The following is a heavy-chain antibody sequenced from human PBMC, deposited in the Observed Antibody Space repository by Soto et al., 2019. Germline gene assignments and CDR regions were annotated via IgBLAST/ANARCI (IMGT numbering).Heavy chain of an antibody. J-gene: IGHJ4*02. CDR3: ARQIYGSDTGPNFQYYFDS. V-gene: IGHV5-10-1*01. CDR2: IDPSDSQT. Sequence: GESLKISCKGSGYSFAGYWITWVRQKPGKGLEWMGRIDPSDSQTYYSPSFRGHVTISVTKSITTVFLQWSSLRASDTAMYYCARQIYGSDTGPNFQYYFDSWGQGTPVTVSS. D-gene: IGHD5-18*01. CDR1: GYSFAGYW.